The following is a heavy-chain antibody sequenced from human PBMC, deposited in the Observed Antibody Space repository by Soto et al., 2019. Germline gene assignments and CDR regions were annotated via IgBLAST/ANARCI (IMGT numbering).Heavy chain of an antibody. J-gene: IGHJ6*02. V-gene: IGHV4-39*01. CDR3: ARTYGMDV. CDR1: GGSISSSSYY. Sequence: PSETLSLTCTVSGGSISSSSYYWGWIRQPPGKGLEWIGSIYYSGSTYYNPSLKSRVTISVDTSKNQFSLKLSSVTAADTAVYYCARTYGMDVWGQGTTVTVSS. CDR2: IYYSGST.